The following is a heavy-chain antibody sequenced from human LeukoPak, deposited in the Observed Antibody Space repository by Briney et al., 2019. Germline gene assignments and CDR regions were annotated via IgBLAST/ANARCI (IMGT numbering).Heavy chain of an antibody. CDR3: ARSVVVVTGGSKFFDY. D-gene: IGHD3-22*01. CDR2: IWPDGSNK. Sequence: GRSLRLSCAASGFTFSNYGMHWVRQAPGKGLEWVAGIWPDGSNKYYADSVKGRFTISRDNSKNTLYLQMTTLRAEDTAVYYCARSVVVVTGGSKFFDYWGQGTLVTVSS. CDR1: GFTFSNYG. V-gene: IGHV3-33*01. J-gene: IGHJ4*02.